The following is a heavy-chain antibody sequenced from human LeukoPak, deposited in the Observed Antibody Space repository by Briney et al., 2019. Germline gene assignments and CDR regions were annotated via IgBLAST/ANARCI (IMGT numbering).Heavy chain of an antibody. Sequence: GGSLRLSCAASGFTFSSYGMHWVRQAPGKGLEWVAFIRYDGSNKYYADSVKGRFTISRDNSKNTLYLQMNSLRAEDTAVYYCARGDDYDILTGYSYFDYWGQGTLVTVSS. J-gene: IGHJ4*02. CDR1: GFTFSSYG. CDR3: ARGDDYDILTGYSYFDY. CDR2: IRYDGSNK. V-gene: IGHV3-30*02. D-gene: IGHD3-9*01.